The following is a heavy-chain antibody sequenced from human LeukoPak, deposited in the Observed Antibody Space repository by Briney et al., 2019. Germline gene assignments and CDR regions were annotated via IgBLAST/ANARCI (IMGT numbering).Heavy chain of an antibody. CDR2: ISSSGSTI. CDR3: ARHVYGDYGYYFDY. J-gene: IGHJ4*02. CDR1: GFTFSSYE. Sequence: GESLRLSCAASGFTFSSYEMNWVRQAPGKGLEWVSYISSSGSTIYYADSVKGRFTISRDNAKNSLYLQMNSLRAEDTAVYYCARHVYGDYGYYFDYWGQGTLVTVSS. D-gene: IGHD4-17*01. V-gene: IGHV3-48*03.